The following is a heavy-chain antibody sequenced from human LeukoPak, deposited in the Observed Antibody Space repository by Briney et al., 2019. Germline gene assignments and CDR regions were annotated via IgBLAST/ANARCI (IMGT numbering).Heavy chain of an antibody. D-gene: IGHD2-15*01. CDR1: GGSISSYY. V-gene: IGHV4-59*01. J-gene: IGHJ4*02. Sequence: ASETLSLTCTVSGGSISSYYWSWIRQPPGKGLEWIGYIYYSGSTNYNPSLKSRVTISVDTSKNQFSLKLSSVTAADTAVYYCARASAGGSLLDYWGQGTLVTVSS. CDR2: IYYSGST. CDR3: ARASAGGSLLDY.